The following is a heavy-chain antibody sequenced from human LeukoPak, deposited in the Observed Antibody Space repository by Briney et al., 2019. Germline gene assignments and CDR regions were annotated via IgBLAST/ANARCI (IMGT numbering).Heavy chain of an antibody. CDR2: INPNSGGT. D-gene: IGHD6-13*01. CDR3: ARAVIAAAGSDY. CDR1: GYTFTGYF. Sequence: ASVKVSCKASGYTFTGYFMHWVRQAPGQGLEWMGWINPNSGGTNYAQKFQGRVTMTRDTSISTAYMELSRLRSDDTAAYYCARAVIAAAGSDYWGQGTLVTVSS. J-gene: IGHJ4*02. V-gene: IGHV1-2*02.